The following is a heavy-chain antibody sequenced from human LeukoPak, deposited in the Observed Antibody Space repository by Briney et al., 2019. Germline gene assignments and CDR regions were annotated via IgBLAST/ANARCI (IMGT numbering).Heavy chain of an antibody. J-gene: IGHJ3*02. CDR2: IWYDGSNK. CDR3: TTNDAFDI. Sequence: GRSLRLSCAASGFTFSTYGMHWVRQAPGKGLEWVAVIWYDGSNKYYADSVKGRFTFSRDNSKNTLYLQMNSLKTEDTAVYYCTTNDAFDIWGQGTMVIVSS. D-gene: IGHD1-14*01. CDR1: GFTFSTYG. V-gene: IGHV3-33*01.